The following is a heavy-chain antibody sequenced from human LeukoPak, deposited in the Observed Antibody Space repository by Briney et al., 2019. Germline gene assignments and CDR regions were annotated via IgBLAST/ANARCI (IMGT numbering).Heavy chain of an antibody. V-gene: IGHV3-30*18. CDR1: GFPFSTYA. J-gene: IGHJ4*01. Sequence: PRGSPCPSRVASGFPFSTYAMNWVRQAPGKGLEWVAIISYDESNTYYADSVKGRFTISRDNSKNTLYLQMNSLRAEDTAVYYCAKGGGIPDYARFDYWDHGKRATVSS. CDR3: AKGGGIPDYARFDY. D-gene: IGHD1-14*01. CDR2: ISYDESNT.